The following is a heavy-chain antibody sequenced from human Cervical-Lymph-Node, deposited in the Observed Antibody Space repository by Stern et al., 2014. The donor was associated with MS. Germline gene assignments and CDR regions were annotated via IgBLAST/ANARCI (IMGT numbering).Heavy chain of an antibody. CDR2: ITSTSTYT. Sequence: EDQLVESGGGLVKPGGSLRLSCAASGFTFSNYSMSWVRQAPGKGLEWVSSITSTSTYTYYADSVRGRFPISRDNAKKSLYLQLNSLRAEDTAVYYCGGNYWGQGTLVTVSS. CDR1: GFTFSNYS. CDR3: GGNY. J-gene: IGHJ4*02. V-gene: IGHV3-21*01.